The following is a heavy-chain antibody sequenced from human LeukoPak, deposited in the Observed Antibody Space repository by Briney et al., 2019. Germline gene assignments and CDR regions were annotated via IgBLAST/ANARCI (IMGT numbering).Heavy chain of an antibody. Sequence: SETLSLTCAVYGGSFSGYYWSWVRQPPGKGLEWIGEINHSGSTNYNPSLKSRVTISVDTSKNQFSLKLSSVTAADTAVYYCAGRGYSGYDYGVGNWFDHWGQGTLVTASS. D-gene: IGHD5-12*01. V-gene: IGHV4-34*01. CDR1: GGSFSGYY. CDR3: AGRGYSGYDYGVGNWFDH. CDR2: INHSGST. J-gene: IGHJ5*02.